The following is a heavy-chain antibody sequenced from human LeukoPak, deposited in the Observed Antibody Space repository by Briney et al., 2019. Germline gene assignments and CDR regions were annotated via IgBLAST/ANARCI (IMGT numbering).Heavy chain of an antibody. Sequence: PGTSLRLSYAASGFTFSSYVMHWVRQAPGKGLEWVAAISSDGSNKYSEHGRFTISRENAKNSLYLQMNSLRAGDTAVYYCARDRGRYYMDVWGKGTTVTVSS. CDR2: ISSDGSNK. D-gene: IGHD6-25*01. V-gene: IGHV3-30*14. CDR1: GFTFSSYV. CDR3: ARDRGRYYMDV. J-gene: IGHJ6*03.